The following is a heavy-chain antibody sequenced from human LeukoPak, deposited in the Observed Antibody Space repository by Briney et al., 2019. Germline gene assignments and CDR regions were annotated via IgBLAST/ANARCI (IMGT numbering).Heavy chain of an antibody. V-gene: IGHV1-2*02. CDR3: ARDSNSSSSKPDY. J-gene: IGHJ4*02. Sequence: ASVKVSCKASGYTFTGYYIHWMRQAPGLGPEWMGWINPNSGSTYCPQNFQGRVTMIRDTSITTAYMELISLTSDDTAVYYCARDSNSSSSKPDYWGQGTLVTVSS. D-gene: IGHD6-6*01. CDR2: INPNSGST. CDR1: GYTFTGYY.